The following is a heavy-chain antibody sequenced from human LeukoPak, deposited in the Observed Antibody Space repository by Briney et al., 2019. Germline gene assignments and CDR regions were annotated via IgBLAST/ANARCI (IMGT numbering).Heavy chain of an antibody. CDR3: ARLYSGSYSFDY. Sequence: GGSLRLSCAASEFTFSSYDMHWVRQAPGKGLEWVSAIGTAGDTYYPGSVKGRFTISRENAKNSLYLQMNSLRAGDTAVYYCARLYSGSYSFDYWGQGTLVTVSS. J-gene: IGHJ4*02. CDR1: EFTFSSYD. CDR2: IGTAGDT. D-gene: IGHD1-26*01. V-gene: IGHV3-13*01.